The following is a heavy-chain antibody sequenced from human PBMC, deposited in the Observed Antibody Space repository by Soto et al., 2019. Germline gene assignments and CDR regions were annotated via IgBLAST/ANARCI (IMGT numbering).Heavy chain of an antibody. J-gene: IGHJ5*02. CDR3: ARGPTVVTSNWFDP. CDR1: GGSISSGGYY. D-gene: IGHD4-17*01. Sequence: TLSLTCTVSGGSISSGGYYWSWIRQHPGKGLEWIGYICYSGSTYYNPSLKSRVTISVDTSKNQFSLKLSSVTAADTAVYYCARGPTVVTSNWFDPWGQGTLVTVSS. V-gene: IGHV4-31*03. CDR2: ICYSGST.